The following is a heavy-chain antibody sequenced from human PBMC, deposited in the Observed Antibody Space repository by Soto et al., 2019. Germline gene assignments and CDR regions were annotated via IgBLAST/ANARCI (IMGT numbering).Heavy chain of an antibody. J-gene: IGHJ6*03. CDR3: ARVQNSNYVGRGYYYYYMDV. CDR1: GFTFSDYY. V-gene: IGHV3-11*01. Sequence: GGSLRLSCAASGFTFSDYYMSWIRQAPGKGLEWVSYISSSGSTIYYADSVKGRFTISRDNAKNSLYLQMNSLRAEDTAVYYCARVQNSNYVGRGYYYYYMDVWGKGTTVTVSS. D-gene: IGHD4-4*01. CDR2: ISSSGSTI.